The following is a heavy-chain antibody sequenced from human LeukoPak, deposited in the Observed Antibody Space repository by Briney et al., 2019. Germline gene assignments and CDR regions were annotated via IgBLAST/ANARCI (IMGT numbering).Heavy chain of an antibody. CDR2: ISGSGDST. V-gene: IGHV3-23*01. CDR3: AKAPLGYCSSTSCYSYYYYYMDV. Sequence: DPGGSLRLSCAASGFTFSSYAMSWVRQAPGKWLEWVSAISGSGDSTYYADSVKGRLTIYRDNSKNTLYLQMNSLRAEDTAVYYCAKAPLGYCSSTSCYSYYYYYMDVWGKGTTVTVSS. J-gene: IGHJ6*03. D-gene: IGHD2-2*02. CDR1: GFTFSSYA.